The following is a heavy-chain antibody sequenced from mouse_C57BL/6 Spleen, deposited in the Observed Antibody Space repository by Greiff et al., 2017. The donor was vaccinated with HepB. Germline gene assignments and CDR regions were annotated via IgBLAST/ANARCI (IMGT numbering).Heavy chain of an antibody. CDR2: IDPSDSYT. V-gene: IGHV1-59*01. CDR3: AGAEGHAMDY. J-gene: IGHJ4*01. Sequence: QVQLQQPGAELVRPGTSVKLSCKASGYTFTSYWMHWVKQRPGQGLEWIGVIDPSDSYTNYNQKFKGKATLTVDTSSSTAYMQLSSLTSEDSAVYYCAGAEGHAMDYWGQGTSVTVSS. CDR1: GYTFTSYW.